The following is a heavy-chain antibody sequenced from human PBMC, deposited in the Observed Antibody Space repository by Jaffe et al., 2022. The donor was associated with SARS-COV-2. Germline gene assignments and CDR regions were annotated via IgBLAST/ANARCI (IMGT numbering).Heavy chain of an antibody. D-gene: IGHD3-22*01. CDR3: APTWYYYDSSGRGNWFDP. V-gene: IGHV2-5*01. CDR1: GFSLSTSGVG. CDR2: IYWNDDK. Sequence: QITLKESGPTLVKPTQTLTLTCTFSGFSLSTSGVGVGWIRQPPGKALEWLALIYWNDDKRYSPSLKSRLTITKDTSKNQVVLTMTNMDPVDTATYYCAPTWYYYDSSGRGNWFDPWGQGTLVTVSS. J-gene: IGHJ5*02.